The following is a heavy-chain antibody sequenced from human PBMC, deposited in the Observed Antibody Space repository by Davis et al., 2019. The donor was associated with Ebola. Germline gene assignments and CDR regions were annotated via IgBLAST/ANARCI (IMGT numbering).Heavy chain of an antibody. D-gene: IGHD3-22*01. CDR1: GGSISSSSYY. CDR3: ARHSVYYYDSSGYWETNWFDP. Sequence: SETLSLTCPVSGGSISSSSYYWGWIRQPPGKGLEWIGSIYYSGSTYYNPSLKSRVTISVDTSKNQFSLKLSSVTAADTAVYYCARHSVYYYDSSGYWETNWFDPWGQGTLVTVSS. V-gene: IGHV4-39*01. J-gene: IGHJ5*02. CDR2: IYYSGST.